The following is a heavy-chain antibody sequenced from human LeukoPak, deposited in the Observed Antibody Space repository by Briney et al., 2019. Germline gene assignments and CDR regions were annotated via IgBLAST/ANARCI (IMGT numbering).Heavy chain of an antibody. CDR3: ARDEVYYDSSGYDRLAQPFDY. CDR1: GYTFTSYG. CDR2: ISAYNGNT. J-gene: IGHJ4*02. D-gene: IGHD3-22*01. Sequence: ASVKVSCKASGYTFTSYGISWVRQAPGQGLEWMGWISAYNGNTNYAQKLQGGVTMTTDTSTSTAYMELRSLRSDDTAVYYCARDEVYYDSSGYDRLAQPFDYWGQGTLVTVSS. V-gene: IGHV1-18*01.